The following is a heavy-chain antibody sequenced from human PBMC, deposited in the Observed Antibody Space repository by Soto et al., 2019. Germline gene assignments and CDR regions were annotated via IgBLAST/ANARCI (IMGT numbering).Heavy chain of an antibody. J-gene: IGHJ4*02. CDR3: AKVPKLHNY. Sequence: EVQLLESGGGLVQPGGSLRLSCAASGFTFRNYAMHWVRQAPGKGLEWVSGISAGGGTYYADSVKGRFTISRDNSKNMLYQQRDTLRAGDTAVYHCAKVPKLHNYWGKGSPVTVPS. CDR1: GFTFRNYA. D-gene: IGHD1-26*01. CDR2: ISAGGGT. V-gene: IGHV3-23*01.